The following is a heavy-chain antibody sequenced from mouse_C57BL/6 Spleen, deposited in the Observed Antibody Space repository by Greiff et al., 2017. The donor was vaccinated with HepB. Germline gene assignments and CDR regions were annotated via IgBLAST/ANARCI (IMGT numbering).Heavy chain of an antibody. V-gene: IGHV14-4*01. J-gene: IGHJ3*01. D-gene: IGHD2-1*01. Sequence: VQLQQSGAELVRPGASVKLSCTASGFNIKDDYMHWVKQRPEQGLEWIGWIDPENGDTEYASKFQGKATITAATSSNTAYLQLSSLTSEDTAVYYCTAHLLWSYWGQGTLVTVSA. CDR2: IDPENGDT. CDR1: GFNIKDDY. CDR3: TAHLLWSY.